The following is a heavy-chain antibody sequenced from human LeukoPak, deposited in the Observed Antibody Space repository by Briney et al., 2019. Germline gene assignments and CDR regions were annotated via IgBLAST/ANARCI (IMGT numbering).Heavy chain of an antibody. CDR2: IKTDGSEK. D-gene: IGHD6-19*01. J-gene: IGHJ2*01. Sequence: GGSLRLSCEGSGFTFSNYWMGWVRQAPGKGLQWVANIKTDGSEKYYVDSVKGRFTISRDNAKNSLYLQMNSLRAEDTAVYYCARDRGWVSWYFDLWGRGTLVTVSS. CDR1: GFTFSNYW. CDR3: ARDRGWVSWYFDL. V-gene: IGHV3-7*01.